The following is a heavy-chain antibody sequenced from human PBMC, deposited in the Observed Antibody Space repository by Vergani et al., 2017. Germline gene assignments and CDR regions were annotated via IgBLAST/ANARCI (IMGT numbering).Heavy chain of an antibody. Sequence: QLQLQESGPGLVKPSQTLSLTCSVSGDSISSGVYYWNWIRQHPGKGLEWIGYIYSTGSTHHNPSLRRRINMSVDTSKNQFSLKLNSVTAADTAMYYCARMGGYDEGDAFRIGYFDSWGPGTLVTVSS. D-gene: IGHD3-22*01. CDR2: IYSTGST. CDR3: ARMGGYDEGDAFRIGYFDS. V-gene: IGHV4-31*03. CDR1: GDSISSGVYY. J-gene: IGHJ4*02.